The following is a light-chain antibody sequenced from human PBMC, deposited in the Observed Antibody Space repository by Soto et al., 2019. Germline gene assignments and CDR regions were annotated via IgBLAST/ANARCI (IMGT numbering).Light chain of an antibody. Sequence: EIVLTQSPGTLSLSPGERATLSCRASQSVSSSYLAWYQQKPGQAPRPLIYGASSRAIGIPDRFSGSGSGTDFTLTISRLEPEDFAVYYCQQCGSSPWTFGQGTKVEIK. CDR1: QSVSSSY. V-gene: IGKV3-20*01. J-gene: IGKJ1*01. CDR2: GAS. CDR3: QQCGSSPWT.